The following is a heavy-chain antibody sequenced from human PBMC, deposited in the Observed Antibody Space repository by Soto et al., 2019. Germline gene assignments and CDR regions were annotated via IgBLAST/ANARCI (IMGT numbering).Heavy chain of an antibody. CDR1: GFTFSSYA. Sequence: EVQLLESGGGLVQPGGSLRLSCAASGFTFSSYAMSWVRQAPGKGLEWVSAISGSGGSTYYADSVKGRFTISRDKSKNTLYLQMNSLRAEDTAVYYCAKGGGDCTNGVCRYYYYYYMDVWGKGTTVTVSS. D-gene: IGHD2-8*01. CDR3: AKGGGDCTNGVCRYYYYYYMDV. CDR2: ISGSGGST. J-gene: IGHJ6*03. V-gene: IGHV3-23*01.